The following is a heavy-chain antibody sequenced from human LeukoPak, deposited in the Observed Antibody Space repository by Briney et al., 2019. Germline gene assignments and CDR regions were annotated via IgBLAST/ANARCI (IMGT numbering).Heavy chain of an antibody. CDR1: GFPFEDYA. V-gene: IGHV3-43*02. Sequence: GGPLRLSCAASGFPFEDYAMHWLRRAPEKGLEGVSLFSGDGGSTYYADSVKGRFTISRDNSKNSLYLQMNSLRTEDTALYYCAKMGTYCGGDCYRGIDYWGQGTLVTVSS. J-gene: IGHJ4*02. CDR3: AKMGTYCGGDCYRGIDY. D-gene: IGHD2-21*02. CDR2: FSGDGGST.